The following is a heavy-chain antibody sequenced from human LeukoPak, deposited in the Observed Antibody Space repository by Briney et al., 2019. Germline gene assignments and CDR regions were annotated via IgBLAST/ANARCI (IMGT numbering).Heavy chain of an antibody. CDR3: ARARYDSSGYFGY. J-gene: IGHJ4*02. Sequence: PGGSLRLSCAASGFTFSSYWMSWVRQAPGKGLEWVANIKQDGSEKYYVDSVKGRFTISRDNAKNSLYQQMNSLRAEDTAVYYCARARYDSSGYFGYWGQGTLVTVSS. CDR2: IKQDGSEK. V-gene: IGHV3-7*01. CDR1: GFTFSSYW. D-gene: IGHD3-22*01.